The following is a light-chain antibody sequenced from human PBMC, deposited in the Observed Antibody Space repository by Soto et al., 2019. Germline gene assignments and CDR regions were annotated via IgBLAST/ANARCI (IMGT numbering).Light chain of an antibody. CDR2: AAS. CDR1: QSISSY. V-gene: IGKV1-39*01. CDR3: QQSYSTPPFT. Sequence: DIQMTQSPSSLSASVGDRVTITCRASQSISSYLNWYQQKPGKAPKLLIYAASSLQSGVRSRFSGSGSGTDFTLTISSLQPEDFATYYCQQSYSTPPFTFGPGTKVDI. J-gene: IGKJ3*01.